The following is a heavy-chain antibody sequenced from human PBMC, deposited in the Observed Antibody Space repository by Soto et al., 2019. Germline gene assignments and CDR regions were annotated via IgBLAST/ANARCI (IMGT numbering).Heavy chain of an antibody. CDR2: INHSGST. Sequence: PSETLSLTCAVYGGSFSGYYWSWIRQPPGKGLEWIGEINHSGSTNYNPSLKSRVTISVDTSKNQFSLKLSSVTAADTAVYYCVGRYDVLLWCGESNYGMDVWGQGTTVTVSS. J-gene: IGHJ6*02. D-gene: IGHD3-10*01. CDR3: VGRYDVLLWCGESNYGMDV. CDR1: GGSFSGYY. V-gene: IGHV4-34*01.